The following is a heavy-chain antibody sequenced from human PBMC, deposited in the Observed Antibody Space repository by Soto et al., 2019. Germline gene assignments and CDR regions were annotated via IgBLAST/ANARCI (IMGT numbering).Heavy chain of an antibody. Sequence: PSETLSLTCAVSGGSIISGGYSWSLIRQPPGKGLEWIGYIYHSGSTYYNPSLKSRFTISVDRSKNQFSLKLSSVTAADTAVYYCARAGSPQGLRYFDWLLFDYWGQGTLVTVSS. CDR1: GGSIISGGYS. V-gene: IGHV4-30-2*01. CDR2: IYHSGST. D-gene: IGHD3-9*01. CDR3: ARAGSPQGLRYFDWLLFDY. J-gene: IGHJ4*02.